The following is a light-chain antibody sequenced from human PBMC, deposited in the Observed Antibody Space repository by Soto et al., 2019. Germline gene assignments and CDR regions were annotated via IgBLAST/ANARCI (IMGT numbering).Light chain of an antibody. CDR1: SSNIGAGYD. J-gene: IGLJ2*01. Sequence: QSVLTQPPSVSGAPGQRVTISCTGSSSNIGAGYDVHWYQQLPGTAPKLLIYVNNNRPSGVPDRFSGCKSGTSASLAITGLQAEDEADYYCQSYDSSLSGYVVFGGGTKLTVL. CDR3: QSYDSSLSGYVV. CDR2: VNN. V-gene: IGLV1-40*01.